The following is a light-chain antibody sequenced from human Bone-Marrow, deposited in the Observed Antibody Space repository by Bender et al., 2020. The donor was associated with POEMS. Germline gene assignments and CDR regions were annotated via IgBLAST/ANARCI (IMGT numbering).Light chain of an antibody. Sequence: SYLLTQPPSVSVAPGKTARITCGGNNIGTKSVHWYQQKPGQAPLLVIYDDGDRPSGIPERFSGSNSGNTAALTISRVEDGDEADYYCQVWDGSTDRWVFGGGTKLTVL. V-gene: IGLV3-21*03. J-gene: IGLJ3*02. CDR3: QVWDGSTDRWV. CDR2: DDG. CDR1: NIGTKS.